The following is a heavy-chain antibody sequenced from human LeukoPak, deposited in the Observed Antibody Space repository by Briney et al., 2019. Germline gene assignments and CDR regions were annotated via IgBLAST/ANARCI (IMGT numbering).Heavy chain of an antibody. D-gene: IGHD3-3*01. CDR2: IYYGGYT. CDR3: QSRFLEWLLDY. CDR1: GGSISSNNYY. Sequence: PSEPLSLTCTVSGGSISSNNYYWGWIRQPPGKGLEWIGSIYYGGYTYYNPSLKSRVTISVDTSKNQFSLKLSSVTAADTAIYYCQSRFLEWLLDYWAREPWSPYPQ. J-gene: IGHJ4*02. V-gene: IGHV4-39*01.